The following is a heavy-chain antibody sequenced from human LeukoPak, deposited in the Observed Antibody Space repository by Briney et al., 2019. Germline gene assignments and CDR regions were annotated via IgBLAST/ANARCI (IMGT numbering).Heavy chain of an antibody. V-gene: IGHV4-61*02. Sequence: SETLSLTCTVSGGSISSGSYYWSWIRQPAGKGLEWIGRIYTSGSTNYNPSLKSRVTISVDTSKNQFSLKLSSVTAADTAVYYCARRTIFGTMDYWGQGTLVTVSS. D-gene: IGHD3-3*01. CDR2: IYTSGST. J-gene: IGHJ4*02. CDR3: ARRTIFGTMDY. CDR1: GGSISSGSYY.